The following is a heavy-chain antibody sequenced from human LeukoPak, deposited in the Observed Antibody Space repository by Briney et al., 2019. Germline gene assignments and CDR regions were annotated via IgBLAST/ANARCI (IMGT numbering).Heavy chain of an antibody. CDR3: ARDSFPCSGGGCYSKSMDV. Sequence: SETLSLTCTVSGGSISSYYWSWIPQPPGKGLEWIGYIYYSGSTNYNPSLKSRVTISVDTSKNQFSLKLSSVTAADTAVYYCARDSFPCSGGGCYSKSMDVWGQGTTVTVSS. CDR1: GGSISSYY. J-gene: IGHJ6*02. V-gene: IGHV4-59*01. CDR2: IYYSGST. D-gene: IGHD2-15*01.